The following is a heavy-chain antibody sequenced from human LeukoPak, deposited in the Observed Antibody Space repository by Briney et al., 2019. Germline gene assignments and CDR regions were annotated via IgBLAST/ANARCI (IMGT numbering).Heavy chain of an antibody. CDR2: ISAIGDT. Sequence: SETLSLTCAVSGSFISSYYWTWIRQSPESGLEWIGYISAIGDTNYNPSLKSRVTMSVDTSKGQFTLRLTSVTAADTAVYYCARHSNFWDIDHWSPGTLVTASS. CDR3: ARHSNFWDIDH. V-gene: IGHV4-4*09. J-gene: IGHJ4*02. CDR1: GSFISSYY. D-gene: IGHD3-3*01.